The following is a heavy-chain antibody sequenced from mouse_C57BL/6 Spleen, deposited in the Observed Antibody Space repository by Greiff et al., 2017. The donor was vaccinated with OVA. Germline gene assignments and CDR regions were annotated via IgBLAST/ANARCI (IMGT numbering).Heavy chain of an antibody. D-gene: IGHD2-5*01. CDR1: GYTFTDYN. CDR2: INPNNGGN. V-gene: IGHV1-22*01. J-gene: IGHJ1*03. CDR3: ARGGAYYSNYEYFDV. Sequence: VQLQQSGPELVKPGASVKMSCKASGYTFTDYNMHWVKQSHGKSLEWIGYINPNNGGNSYNQKFKGQATLTVNKSSSTAYMELRSLTSEDSAVYYCARGGAYYSNYEYFDVWGTGTTVTVSS.